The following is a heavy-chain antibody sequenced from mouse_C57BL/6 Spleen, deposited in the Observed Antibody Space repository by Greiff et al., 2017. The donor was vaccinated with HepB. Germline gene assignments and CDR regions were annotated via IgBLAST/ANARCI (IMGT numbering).Heavy chain of an antibody. Sequence: VQLKQSGPELVKPGASVKIPCKASGYTFTDYNMDWVKQSHGKSLEWIGDINPNNGGTIYNQKFKGKATLTVDKSSSTAYMELRSLTSEDTAFYYCARSKDYDLYYYAMDYWGQGTSVAVSS. J-gene: IGHJ4*01. CDR3: ARSKDYDLYYYAMDY. CDR2: INPNNGGT. V-gene: IGHV1-18*01. D-gene: IGHD2-4*01. CDR1: GYTFTDYN.